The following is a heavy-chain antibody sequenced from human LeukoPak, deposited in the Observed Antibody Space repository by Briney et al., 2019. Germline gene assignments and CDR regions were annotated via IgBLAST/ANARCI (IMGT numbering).Heavy chain of an antibody. J-gene: IGHJ4*02. Sequence: ASVKVSCKASGYTFTGYYMHWVRQAPGQGLEWMGWINPNSGGTNYAQKFQGRVTITADKSTSTAYMELSSLRSEDTAVYYCARAGLCSGGSCYEYYFDYWGQGTLVTVSS. CDR3: ARAGLCSGGSCYEYYFDY. D-gene: IGHD2-15*01. CDR1: GYTFTGYY. V-gene: IGHV1-2*02. CDR2: INPNSGGT.